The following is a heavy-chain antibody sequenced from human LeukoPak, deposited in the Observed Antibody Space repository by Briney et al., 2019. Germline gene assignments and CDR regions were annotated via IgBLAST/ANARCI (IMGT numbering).Heavy chain of an antibody. CDR2: INTNTGNP. J-gene: IGHJ4*02. CDR1: GYTFTSYA. V-gene: IGHV7-4-1*02. D-gene: IGHD2-2*01. Sequence: GASVTVSCKASGYTFTSYAMNWGRQAPGQGLEWMGWINTNTGNPTYAQGFTGRFVFSLDTSVSTAYLQISSLKAEDTAVYYCARGPRDCSSTSCYRVHINDYWGQGTLVTVSS. CDR3: ARGPRDCSSTSCYRVHINDY.